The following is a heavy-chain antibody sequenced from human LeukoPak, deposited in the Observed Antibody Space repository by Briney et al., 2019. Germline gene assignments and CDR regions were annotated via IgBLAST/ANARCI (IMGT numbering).Heavy chain of an antibody. CDR2: IYYTGST. J-gene: IGHJ4*02. CDR1: GASINTYY. CDR3: VRGRDGYSH. Sequence: SETLSLTCTVSGASINTYYWSWIRQPPGKGLEWIGYIYYTGSTDYNPSLKSRVTTSVDTSKNQFSLKLSSVTAADTAVYYCVRGRDGYSHWGQGTLVTVSS. D-gene: IGHD5-24*01. V-gene: IGHV4-59*01.